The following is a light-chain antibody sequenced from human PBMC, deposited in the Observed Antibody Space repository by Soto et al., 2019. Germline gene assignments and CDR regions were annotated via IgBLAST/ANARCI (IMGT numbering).Light chain of an antibody. V-gene: IGLV2-8*01. CDR3: SSYAGSNNLV. J-gene: IGLJ2*01. Sequence: QSALTQPPSASGSPGLSVTISCTGSSSDVGGYNYVSWYQQHTGKAPKLMIYEVSKRPSGVPDRFSGSKSGSTASLTVSGLHAEDAAFYYCSSYAGSNNLVFGGGTK. CDR1: SSDVGGYNY. CDR2: EVS.